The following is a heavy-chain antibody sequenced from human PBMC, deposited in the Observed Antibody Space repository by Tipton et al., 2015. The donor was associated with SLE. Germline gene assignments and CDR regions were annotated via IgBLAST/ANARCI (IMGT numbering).Heavy chain of an antibody. V-gene: IGHV4-59*01. CDR3: ARSPPYCSGGTCYRRAYAFDF. J-gene: IGHJ3*01. CDR2: IFYSGNT. CDR1: GGSFSVYY. D-gene: IGHD2-15*01. Sequence: TLSLTCAVYGGSFSVYYWTWIRQPPGKGLEWIGYIFYSGNTNYNPSLNSRVTISLDTSKNQFSLKLSSVTAADTAVYYCARSPPYCSGGTCYRRAYAFDFWGQGTMVTVSS.